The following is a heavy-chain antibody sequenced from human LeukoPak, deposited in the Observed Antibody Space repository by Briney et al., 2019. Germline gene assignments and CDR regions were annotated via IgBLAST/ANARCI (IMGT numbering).Heavy chain of an antibody. V-gene: IGHV3-23*01. J-gene: IGHJ4*02. Sequence: GGSLRLSCAASGFTFSRYAMTWVRQAPGKGPEWVSALSDSGASKYYADSVKGRFTISRDNSKNTLYLQMNSLRADDTAVYYCASSPPTGITVSYFDYWGQGTLVTVSS. CDR2: LSDSGASK. D-gene: IGHD4-17*01. CDR1: GFTFSRYA. CDR3: ASSPPTGITVSYFDY.